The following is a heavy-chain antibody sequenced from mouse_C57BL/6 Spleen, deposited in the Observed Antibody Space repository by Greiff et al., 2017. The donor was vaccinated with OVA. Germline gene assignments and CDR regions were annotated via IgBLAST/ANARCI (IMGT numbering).Heavy chain of an antibody. CDR3: ARGGYDYNYYAMDY. V-gene: IGHV1-20*01. J-gene: IGHJ4*01. CDR2: INPYNGDT. CDR1: GYSFTGYF. D-gene: IGHD2-4*01. Sequence: VQLKQSGPELVKPGDSVKISCKASGYSFTGYFMNWVMQSHGKSLEWIGRINPYNGDTFYNQKFKGKATLTVDKSSSTAHMELRSLTSEDSAVYYCARGGYDYNYYAMDYWGQGTSVTVSS.